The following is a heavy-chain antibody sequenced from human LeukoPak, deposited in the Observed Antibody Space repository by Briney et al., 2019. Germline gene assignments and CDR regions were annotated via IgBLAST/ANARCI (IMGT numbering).Heavy chain of an antibody. CDR1: GGSISTSSYY. Sequence: SETLSLTCTVSGGSISTSSYYWGWIRQPPGKGLEWIGTIYYSGSTYYNPSLKSRVTISVDTSKNQFSLKLSSVTAADTAVYYCARETKTFYFDSSAYYPYYFDSWGQGTLVTVSS. D-gene: IGHD3-22*01. V-gene: IGHV4-39*02. CDR3: ARETKTFYFDSSAYYPYYFDS. J-gene: IGHJ4*02. CDR2: IYYSGST.